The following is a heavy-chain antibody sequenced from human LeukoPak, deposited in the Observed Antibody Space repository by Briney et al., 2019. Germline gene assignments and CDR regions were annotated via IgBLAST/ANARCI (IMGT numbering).Heavy chain of an antibody. Sequence: MSSETLSLTCAVYGGSFSGYYWSWIRQPPGKGLEWIGEINHSGSTNYNPSLESRVTISVDTSKNQFSLKLSSVTAADTAVYYCASTGIVVAGRVDYWGQGTLVTVSS. J-gene: IGHJ4*02. CDR1: GGSFSGYY. D-gene: IGHD6-19*01. CDR2: INHSGST. V-gene: IGHV4-34*01. CDR3: ASTGIVVAGRVDY.